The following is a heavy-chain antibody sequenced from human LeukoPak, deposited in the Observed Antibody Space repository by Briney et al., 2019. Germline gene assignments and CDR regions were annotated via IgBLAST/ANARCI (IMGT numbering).Heavy chain of an antibody. D-gene: IGHD6-13*01. CDR3: ARGIAAAGGRWFDP. J-gene: IGHJ5*02. V-gene: IGHV1-2*02. CDR2: INPNSGGT. CDR1: GYTFTDYY. Sequence: APVKVSCKASGYTFTDYYMHWVRQAPGQGLEWMGWINPNSGGTNYAQQFQGRVTMTRDTPISTAYMELSNLRSDDTAVYYCARGIAAAGGRWFDPWGQGTPVTVSS.